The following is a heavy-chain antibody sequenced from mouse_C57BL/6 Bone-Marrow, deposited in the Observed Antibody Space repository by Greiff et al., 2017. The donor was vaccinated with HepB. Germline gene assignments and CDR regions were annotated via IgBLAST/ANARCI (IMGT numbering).Heavy chain of an antibody. CDR3: ARRGRGWFAY. Sequence: QVQLQQSGAELARPGASVKLSCKASGYTFTSYGISWVKQSTGQGLEWIGEIYPRSGNTYYNEKFKGKATLTADKSSSTAYMELRSLTSEDSAVYFCARRGRGWFAYWGQGTLVTVSA. CDR1: GYTFTSYG. V-gene: IGHV1-81*01. CDR2: IYPRSGNT. J-gene: IGHJ3*01.